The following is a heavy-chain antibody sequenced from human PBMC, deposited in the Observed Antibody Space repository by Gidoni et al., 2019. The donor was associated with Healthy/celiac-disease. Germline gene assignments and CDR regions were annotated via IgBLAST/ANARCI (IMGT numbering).Heavy chain of an antibody. D-gene: IGHD3-22*01. CDR2: ISYDGSNK. J-gene: IGHJ3*02. V-gene: IGHV3-30*04. CDR3: AREADYYDSSGYYRMNGAFDI. Sequence: QVQLVETGGGVVQPGSSLSLSCAASGFTSSSYAVHWVSQAPGKGLAWVAVISYDGSNKYYADSVKGRFTISRDNSKNTLYLQMNSLRAEDTAVYYCAREADYYDSSGYYRMNGAFDIWGQGTMVTVSS. CDR1: GFTSSSYA.